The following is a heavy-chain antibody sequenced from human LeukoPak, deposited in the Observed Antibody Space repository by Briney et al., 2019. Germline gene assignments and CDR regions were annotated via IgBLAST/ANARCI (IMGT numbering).Heavy chain of an antibody. D-gene: IGHD3-10*01. J-gene: IGHJ4*02. CDR3: ARAMGYFDY. Sequence: GGSLRLSCAASGFIFSSYGMHWVRQAPGKGLEWVAVIWFDGSNKYYADSVKGRFTISRDNSKNMLYLQMNSLRAEDTAVYYCARAMGYFDYWGQGTLVTVSS. CDR1: GFIFSSYG. CDR2: IWFDGSNK. V-gene: IGHV3-33*01.